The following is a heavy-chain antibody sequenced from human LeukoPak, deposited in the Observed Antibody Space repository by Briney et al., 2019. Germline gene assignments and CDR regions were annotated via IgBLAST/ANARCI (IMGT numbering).Heavy chain of an antibody. J-gene: IGHJ4*02. CDR3: ARDPFNTSGRYTYFDY. CDR1: GYTFTSYA. CDR2: ISAFNGET. Sequence: ASVKVSCKASGYTFTSYAMNWVRQAPGQGLEWMGWISAFNGETHYAQNLQGRVTMTTDTSTSTAYMELRSLRSDDTAVYYCARDPFNTSGRYTYFDYWGQGTLVTVSS. V-gene: IGHV1-18*01. D-gene: IGHD3-16*02.